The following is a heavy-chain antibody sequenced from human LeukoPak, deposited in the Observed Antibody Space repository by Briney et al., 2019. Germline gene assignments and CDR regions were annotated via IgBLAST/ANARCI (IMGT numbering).Heavy chain of an antibody. J-gene: IGHJ3*02. D-gene: IGHD6-13*01. CDR2: IYYSGST. CDR1: GDSISTSNSY. V-gene: IGHV4-39*07. CDR3: ARAIRIAAAGTGEGAFDI. Sequence: SETLSLTCTVSGDSISTSNSYWGWIRQPPGKGLEWIGSIYYSGSTYYNPSLKSRVTISVDTSKNQFSLKLSSVTAADTAVYYCARAIRIAAAGTGEGAFDIWGQGTMVTVSS.